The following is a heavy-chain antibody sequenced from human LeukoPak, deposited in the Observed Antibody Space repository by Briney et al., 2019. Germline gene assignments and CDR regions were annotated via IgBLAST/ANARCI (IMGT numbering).Heavy chain of an antibody. D-gene: IGHD3-22*01. CDR1: GGSISSGSYY. J-gene: IGHJ4*02. Sequence: SETLSLTCTVSGGSISSGSYYWSWIRQPAGKGLEWIGRIYTSGSTNYNPSLKSRVTISVDTSKNQFSLKLSSVTAADTAVYYCAREGYDSNIYYKADYWGQGTLVTVSS. CDR2: IYTSGST. V-gene: IGHV4-61*02. CDR3: AREGYDSNIYYKADY.